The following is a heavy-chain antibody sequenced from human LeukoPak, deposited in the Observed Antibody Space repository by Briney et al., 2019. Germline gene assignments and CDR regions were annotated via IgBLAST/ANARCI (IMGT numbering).Heavy chain of an antibody. V-gene: IGHV4-34*12. CDR2: IIHSGSP. CDR3: ARRHYEILSGYPS. CDR1: GGSFSGYY. Sequence: SETLSLTCAVYGGSFSGYYWIWIRKPPGKGLEWIGEIIHSGSPNYNPSLKSRVTMSIDTSKNQFSLNLSSVTAADTAVYYCARRHYEILSGYPSWGQGILVTVSS. J-gene: IGHJ4*02. D-gene: IGHD3-9*01.